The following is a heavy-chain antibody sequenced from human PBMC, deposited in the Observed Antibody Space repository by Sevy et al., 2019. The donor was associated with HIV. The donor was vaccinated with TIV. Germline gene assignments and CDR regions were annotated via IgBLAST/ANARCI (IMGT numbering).Heavy chain of an antibody. V-gene: IGHV3-30-3*01. CDR3: ARDGGYSIKWYPLY. Sequence: GGSLRLSCAASGFAFSSHAMHWVRQAPGKGLEWVAVISYEGTETFYAASVEGRFTISRENSKGMLSLQINSLRPEDTAVYYCARDGGYSIKWYPLYWGHGTLVTVSS. CDR2: ISYEGTET. J-gene: IGHJ4*01. CDR1: GFAFSSHA. D-gene: IGHD6-13*01.